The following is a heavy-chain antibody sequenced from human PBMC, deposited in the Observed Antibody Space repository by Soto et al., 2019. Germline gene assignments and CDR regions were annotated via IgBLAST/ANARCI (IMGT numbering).Heavy chain of an antibody. CDR3: ARGDRGGSGSPASYYYDGLDV. V-gene: IGHV3-23*01. Sequence: DVQLLESGGHLVQPGGSLRLSCAASGFTFSSYAMSWVRQAPGKGLEWVSSVSAGGDMTYYSDSVKGRFTISRDNSNNALFLQMNSLRIEDTALYYCARGDRGGSGSPASYYYDGLDVWGQGTTVTVS. D-gene: IGHD3-10*01. J-gene: IGHJ6*02. CDR2: VSAGGDMT. CDR1: GFTFSSYA.